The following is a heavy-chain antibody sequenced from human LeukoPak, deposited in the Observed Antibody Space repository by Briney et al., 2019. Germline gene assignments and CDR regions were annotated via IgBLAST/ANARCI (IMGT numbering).Heavy chain of an antibody. CDR2: IKSETDGGTT. V-gene: IGHV3-15*07. CDR1: GFTFSSAW. CDR3: TRRSSAAGRQYFDY. Sequence: GGSLRLSCAASGFTFSSAWMNWVRQAPGKGLGWVGRIKSETDGGTTDYAAPVKGTFTISRDDSENTLYLQMNSLKTEDTAVYYCTRRSSAAGRQYFDYWGQGTLVTVSS. J-gene: IGHJ4*02. D-gene: IGHD6-13*01.